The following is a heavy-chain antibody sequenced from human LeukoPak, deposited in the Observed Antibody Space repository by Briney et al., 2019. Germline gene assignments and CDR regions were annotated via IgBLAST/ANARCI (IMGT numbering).Heavy chain of an antibody. CDR1: GFTFSRYW. CDR3: AREFRPLTRYCSGDTCYFDTFDI. CDR2: MKQDGSEK. Sequence: QSGGSLRLSCAASGFTFSRYWMSWVRQAPGKGLEWVANMKQDGSEKNYVDSVKGRFTISRDNAKNSLYLQMNSLRAEDTAVYYCAREFRPLTRYCSGDTCYFDTFDIWGQGTMVTVSS. V-gene: IGHV3-7*01. J-gene: IGHJ3*02. D-gene: IGHD2-15*01.